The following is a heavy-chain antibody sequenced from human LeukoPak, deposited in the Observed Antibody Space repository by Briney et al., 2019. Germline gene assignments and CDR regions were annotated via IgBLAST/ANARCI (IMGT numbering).Heavy chain of an antibody. CDR1: GGSISSSNFY. CDR2: IYYSGST. Sequence: SETLSLTCTVSGGSISSSNFYWGWIRQPPGKGLEWIGSIYYSGSTYYNPSLKSRVTISVDTSKNQFSLKLSSVTAADTAVYYCARLYFDYWGQGTLVTVSS. J-gene: IGHJ4*02. CDR3: ARLYFDY. V-gene: IGHV4-39*07.